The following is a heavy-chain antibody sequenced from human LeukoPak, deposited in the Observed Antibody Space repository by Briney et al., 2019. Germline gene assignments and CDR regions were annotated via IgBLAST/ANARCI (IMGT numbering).Heavy chain of an antibody. CDR2: IYYSGTT. D-gene: IGHD3-16*01. CDR1: GGSIRGYY. J-gene: IGHJ4*02. Sequence: SETLSLTCNVSGGSIRGYYWSWIRQPPGKGLEWIGYIYYSGTTNYNPSLKSRVTISVDTSKNQFSPKLSSVTAADTAVYYCARGVVITFGGATDYWGQGTLVTVSS. CDR3: ARGVVITFGGATDY. V-gene: IGHV4-59*01.